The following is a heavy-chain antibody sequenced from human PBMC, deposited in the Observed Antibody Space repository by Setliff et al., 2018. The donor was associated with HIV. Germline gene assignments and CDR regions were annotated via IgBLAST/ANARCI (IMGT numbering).Heavy chain of an antibody. CDR2: INHSGTT. V-gene: IGHV4-34*01. Sequence: PSETLSLTCAVYGGSFSDYYWSWIRQPPGKGLEWIGEINHSGTTNYNPSLKSRVTLSVDTSKNQFSLKLYSVTAADTAVYYCARAYFGSGIYYWGQGTLVTVSS. CDR1: GGSFSDYY. J-gene: IGHJ4*02. D-gene: IGHD3-10*01. CDR3: ARAYFGSGIYY.